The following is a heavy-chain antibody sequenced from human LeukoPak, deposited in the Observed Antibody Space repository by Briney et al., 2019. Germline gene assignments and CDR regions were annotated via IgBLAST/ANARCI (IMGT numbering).Heavy chain of an antibody. CDR1: GGYINNYY. D-gene: IGHD2-15*01. Sequence: PSETLPLTRTVSGGYINNYYWSWIRQPAGKRLEWIGRIYTRGSTNYNPSLKSRVTMSVDTSKNQVSLKLSSVTAADTVVYYCARGRYCSADICSGGDAFDIWGQGTMVSVSS. V-gene: IGHV4-4*07. J-gene: IGHJ3*02. CDR3: ARGRYCSADICSGGDAFDI. CDR2: IYTRGST.